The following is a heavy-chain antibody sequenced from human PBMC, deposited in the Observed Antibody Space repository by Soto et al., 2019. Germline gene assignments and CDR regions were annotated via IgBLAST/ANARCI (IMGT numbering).Heavy chain of an antibody. V-gene: IGHV3-30*18. J-gene: IGHJ4*02. CDR2: ISYDGSNK. CDR3: ANPNGGSGPLDY. Sequence: VRLSCAASGFTFSSYGMHWVRQAPGKGLEWMAVISYDGSNKYYADSVKGRFTISRDNSQNTLYLQMNSLRAEDTAVYYCANPNGGSGPLDYWGQGTLVTVSS. D-gene: IGHD3-10*01. CDR1: GFTFSSYG.